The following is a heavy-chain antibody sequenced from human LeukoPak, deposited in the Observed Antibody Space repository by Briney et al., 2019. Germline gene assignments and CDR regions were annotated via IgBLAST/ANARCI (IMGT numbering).Heavy chain of an antibody. CDR2: ISYDGSNK. CDR3: AKAGSIRFDY. CDR1: GFTFSRYG. D-gene: IGHD1-26*01. Sequence: PGGSLRLSCAASGFTFSRYGMHWVRQAPGKGLEWVAVISYDGSNKYYADSVKGRFTTSRDNSKNTLYLQMNSLRAEDTAIYYCAKAGSIRFDYWGQGTLVTVSS. J-gene: IGHJ4*02. V-gene: IGHV3-30*18.